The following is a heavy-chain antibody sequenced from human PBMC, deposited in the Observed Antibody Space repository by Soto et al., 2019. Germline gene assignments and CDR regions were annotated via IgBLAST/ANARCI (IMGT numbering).Heavy chain of an antibody. CDR2: IYYSGST. Sequence: SETLSLTCTVSGGSISSGGYYWSWIRQHPGKGLEWIGYIYYSGSTYYNPSLKSRVTISVDTSKNQFSLKLSSVTAADTAVYYCAREMATIKRFHYGMDVWGQGTTVTVSS. J-gene: IGHJ6*02. V-gene: IGHV4-31*03. CDR1: GGSISSGGYY. D-gene: IGHD5-12*01. CDR3: AREMATIKRFHYGMDV.